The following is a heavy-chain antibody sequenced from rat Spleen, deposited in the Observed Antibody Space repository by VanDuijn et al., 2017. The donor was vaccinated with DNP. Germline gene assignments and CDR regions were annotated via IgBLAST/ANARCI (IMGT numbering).Heavy chain of an antibody. CDR1: GFTFSNYD. V-gene: IGHV5S23*01. CDR3: ATYYGFNSYFFDY. D-gene: IGHD1-9*01. CDR2: ISPDGDRT. J-gene: IGHJ2*01. Sequence: EVQLVESGENLVQPGRSLKLSCEASGFTFSNYDMAWVRQAPTKGLEWVALISPDGDRTYYRDSVKGRFTISRDNANGTLYLQMDNLRSEDTATYFCATYYGFNSYFFDYWGHGVMVSVSS.